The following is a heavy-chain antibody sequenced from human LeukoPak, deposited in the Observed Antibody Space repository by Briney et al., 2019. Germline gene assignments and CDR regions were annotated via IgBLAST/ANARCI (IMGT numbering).Heavy chain of an antibody. V-gene: IGHV3-11*04. Sequence: PGGSLRLSCAASGFTFSDYYMSWIRQAPGKGLEWVSYISSSSTIYYADSVKGRFTTSRDNAKNSLYLQMNSLRAEDTAVYYCARDLGSSWYHLAAVDIWGQGTMVTVSS. D-gene: IGHD6-13*01. CDR1: GFTFSDYY. J-gene: IGHJ3*02. CDR2: ISSSSTI. CDR3: ARDLGSSWYHLAAVDI.